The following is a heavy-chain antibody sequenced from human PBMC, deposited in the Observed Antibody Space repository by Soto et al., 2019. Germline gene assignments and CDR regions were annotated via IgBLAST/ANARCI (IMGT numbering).Heavy chain of an antibody. Sequence: SVKVSCKASGGTFSSYAISWVRQAPGQGLEWMGGIIPIFGTANYAQKFQGRVTITADESTSTAYMELSSLRSEDTAVYYCARRVAQITIFGVVIDNWFDPWGQGTLVTVSS. J-gene: IGHJ5*02. D-gene: IGHD3-3*01. CDR1: GGTFSSYA. CDR3: ARRVAQITIFGVVIDNWFDP. V-gene: IGHV1-69*13. CDR2: IIPIFGTA.